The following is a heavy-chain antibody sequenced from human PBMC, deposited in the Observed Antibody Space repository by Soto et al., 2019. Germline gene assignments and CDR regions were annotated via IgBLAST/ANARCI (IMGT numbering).Heavy chain of an antibody. Sequence: PGESLKISCSASGFTFSTHAMSWVRQAPGKGLGWVSAISGSGGSTYYADSVKGRLNISRDNSKNTLYLQMNSLRAEDTAIYYCARDFTGTGTFDYWGHGTLVTVSA. V-gene: IGHV3-23*01. CDR3: ARDFTGTGTFDY. CDR2: ISGSGGST. J-gene: IGHJ4*01. CDR1: GFTFSTHA. D-gene: IGHD1-1*01.